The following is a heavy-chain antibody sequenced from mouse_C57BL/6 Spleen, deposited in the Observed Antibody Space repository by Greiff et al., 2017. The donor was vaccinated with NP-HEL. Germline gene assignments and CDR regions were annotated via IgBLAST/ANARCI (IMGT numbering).Heavy chain of an antibody. V-gene: IGHV1-15*01. J-gene: IGHJ2*01. D-gene: IGHD2-4*01. Sequence: QVQLKESGAELVRPGASVTLSCKASGYTFTDYEMHWVKQTPVHGLEWIGAIDPETGGTAYNQKFKGKAILTADKSSSTAYMELRSLTSEDSAVYYCTYDYDEGGSGYFDYWGQGTTLTVSS. CDR1: GYTFTDYE. CDR2: IDPETGGT. CDR3: TYDYDEGGSGYFDY.